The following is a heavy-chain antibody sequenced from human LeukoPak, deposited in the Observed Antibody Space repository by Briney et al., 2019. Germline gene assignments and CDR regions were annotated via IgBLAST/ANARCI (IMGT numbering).Heavy chain of an antibody. D-gene: IGHD3-22*01. CDR2: ISAYNGNT. CDR1: GYTFTSYG. CDR3: ARDGYYYDSSGYYVDHFDY. V-gene: IGHV1-18*01. Sequence: GASVKVSCKASGYTFTSYGISWVRQALGQGLEWMGWISAYNGNTNYAQKLQGRVTMTTDTSTSTAYMELRSLRSDDTAVYYCARDGYYYDSSGYYVDHFDYWGQGTLVTVSS. J-gene: IGHJ4*02.